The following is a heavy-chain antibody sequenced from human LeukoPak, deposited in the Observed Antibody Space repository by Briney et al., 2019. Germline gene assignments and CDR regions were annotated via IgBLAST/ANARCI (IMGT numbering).Heavy chain of an antibody. V-gene: IGHV4-34*01. CDR1: GGSFSGYY. D-gene: IGHD3-9*01. Sequence: SETLSLSCAVYGGSFSGYYWSWIRQPPGKGLEWIGEINHSGSTNYNPSLKSRVTISVDTSKNQFSLKLSSVTATDTAVYYCARGRVGDYDILTRYYKGDYFDYWGQGTLVTVSS. CDR2: INHSGST. CDR3: ARGRVGDYDILTRYYKGDYFDY. J-gene: IGHJ4*02.